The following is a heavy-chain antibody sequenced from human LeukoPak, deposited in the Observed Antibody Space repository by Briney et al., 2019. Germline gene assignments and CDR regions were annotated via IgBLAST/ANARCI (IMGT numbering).Heavy chain of an antibody. J-gene: IGHJ5*02. CDR3: ARHAGYCSGGSCYSVPFDWFDP. Sequence: PSETLSLTCTVSGGSISSYYWSWIRQPPGKGLEWIGYIYTSGSTNYNPSLKSRVTISVDTSKNQFSLKLSSVTAADTAVYYCARHAGYCSGGSCYSVPFDWFDPWGQGTLVTVSS. D-gene: IGHD2-15*01. V-gene: IGHV4-4*09. CDR1: GGSISSYY. CDR2: IYTSGST.